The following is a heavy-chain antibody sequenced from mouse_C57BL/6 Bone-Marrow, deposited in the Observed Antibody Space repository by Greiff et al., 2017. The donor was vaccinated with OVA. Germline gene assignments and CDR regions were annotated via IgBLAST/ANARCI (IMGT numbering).Heavy chain of an antibody. CDR3: ARGNWDGVFDY. CDR2: INPNNGGT. V-gene: IGHV1-18*01. J-gene: IGHJ2*01. CDR1: GYTFTDYN. D-gene: IGHD4-1*01. Sequence: VQLQQSGPELVKPGASVKIPCKASGYTFTDYNMDWVKQSHGKSLEWIGDINPNNGGTIYNQKFKGKATLTVDKSSSTAYMELRSLTSEDTAVYYCARGNWDGVFDYWGQGTTLTVSS.